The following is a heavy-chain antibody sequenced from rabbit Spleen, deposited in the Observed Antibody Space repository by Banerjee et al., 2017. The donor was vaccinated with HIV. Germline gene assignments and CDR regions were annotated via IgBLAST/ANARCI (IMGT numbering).Heavy chain of an antibody. CDR3: ARDRYDDVDNYYNL. V-gene: IGHV1S45*01. J-gene: IGHJ2*01. CDR1: GVSFSGDSY. CDR2: IDTGSSDSS. Sequence: QEQLEESGGGLVKPEGSLTLTCIASGVSFSGDSYMCWVRQAPGKGLEWIACIDTGSSDSSHYASWAKGRFTISKTSSTTVALQMTSLTAADTATYFCARDRYDDVDNYYNLWGQGTLVTVS. D-gene: IGHD2-1*01.